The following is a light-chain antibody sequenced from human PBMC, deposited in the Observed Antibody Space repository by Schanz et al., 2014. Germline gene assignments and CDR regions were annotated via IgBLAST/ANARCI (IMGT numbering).Light chain of an antibody. CDR2: AAS. V-gene: IGKV1-12*01. CDR3: QQADTFPPTYT. Sequence: DIQMTQSPSSVSASVGDTVTITCRASQDINKWLAWYQQKPGQAPKLLIYAASTLQSGVPSRFTGRGSGTDFPLTISSLQPEDFATYFCQQADTFPPTYTFGPGTRVDIK. J-gene: IGKJ2*01. CDR1: QDINKW.